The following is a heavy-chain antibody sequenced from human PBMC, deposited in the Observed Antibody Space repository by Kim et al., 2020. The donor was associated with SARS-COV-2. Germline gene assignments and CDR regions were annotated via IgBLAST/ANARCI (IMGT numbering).Heavy chain of an antibody. V-gene: IGHV3-30*01. Sequence: VKGRFTISRDKSKNTLYLQMNSLRAEDTAVYYCARGLYGSGSYYDYYFDYWGQGTLVTVSS. CDR3: ARGLYGSGSYYDYYFDY. J-gene: IGHJ4*02. D-gene: IGHD3-10*01.